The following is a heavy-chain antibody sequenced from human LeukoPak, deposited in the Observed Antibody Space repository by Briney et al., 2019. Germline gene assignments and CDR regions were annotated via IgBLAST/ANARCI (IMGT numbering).Heavy chain of an antibody. CDR3: ARHGIVVVPAAMPNWFDP. J-gene: IGHJ5*02. D-gene: IGHD2-2*01. CDR1: GGSFSGYY. V-gene: IGHV4-34*01. CDR2: INHSGST. Sequence: SETLSLTCAVYGGSFSGYYWSWIRQPPGKGLEWIGEINHSGSTNYNPSLKSRVTISVDTSKNQFSLKLSSVTAADTAVYYCARHGIVVVPAAMPNWFDPWGQGTLVTVSS.